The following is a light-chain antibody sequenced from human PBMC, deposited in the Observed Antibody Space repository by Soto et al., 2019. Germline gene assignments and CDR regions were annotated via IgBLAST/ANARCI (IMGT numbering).Light chain of an antibody. J-gene: IGLJ1*01. Sequence: QSVLTQPASVSGSPGQSITISCTGTSSDVGAFNYVSWFQHHPGKAPKLMISEVNNRPSGVSTRFSGSKSGDTASLTISGLQAEDEADYYCSSYTSSGTLYVFGTGTKPTVL. CDR1: SSDVGAFNY. CDR3: SSYTSSGTLYV. CDR2: EVN. V-gene: IGLV2-14*01.